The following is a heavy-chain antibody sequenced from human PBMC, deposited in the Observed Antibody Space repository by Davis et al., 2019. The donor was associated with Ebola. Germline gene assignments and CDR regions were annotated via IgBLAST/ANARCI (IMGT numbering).Heavy chain of an antibody. V-gene: IGHV1-2*04. CDR2: INPNSGGT. CDR3: AREGGRYCSSTSCYLDD. CDR1: GYTFTGYY. D-gene: IGHD2-2*01. Sequence: ASVKVSCKASGYTFTGYYMHWVRQAPGQGLEWMGWINPNSGGTNYAQKFQGWVTMTRDTSISTAYMELSRLRSDDTAVYYCAREGGRYCSSTSCYLDDWGQGTLVTVSS. J-gene: IGHJ4*02.